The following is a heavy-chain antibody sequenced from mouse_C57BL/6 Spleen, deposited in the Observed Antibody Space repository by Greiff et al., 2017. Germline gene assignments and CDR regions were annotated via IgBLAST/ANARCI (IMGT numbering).Heavy chain of an antibody. CDR3: ARSEGYYGSSYRYFDV. CDR2: IHPNIGST. J-gene: IGHJ1*03. Sequence: QVQLQQPGAELVKPGASVKLSCKASGYTFTSYWMHWVKQRPGQGLEWIGMIHPNIGSTNYNEKFKSKATLTVDKSSSTAYMQLSSLTSEDSAVYYCARSEGYYGSSYRYFDVWGTGTTVTVSS. D-gene: IGHD1-1*01. V-gene: IGHV1-64*01. CDR1: GYTFTSYW.